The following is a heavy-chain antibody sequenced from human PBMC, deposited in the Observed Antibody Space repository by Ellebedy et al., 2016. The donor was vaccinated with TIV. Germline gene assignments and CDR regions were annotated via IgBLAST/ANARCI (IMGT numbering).Heavy chain of an antibody. Sequence: SQTLSLTCAISGDSVSSTSAGWNWTRQSPSRGLEWLGRTYYRSKWYHDYAVSVKSPITITPDTSKNQFSLQLNSVTPEDTAVYYCARRSSRNVMDVWGQGTTVTVSS. J-gene: IGHJ6*02. CDR2: TYYRSKWYH. CDR3: ARRSSRNVMDV. V-gene: IGHV6-1*01. D-gene: IGHD6-13*01. CDR1: GDSVSSTSAG.